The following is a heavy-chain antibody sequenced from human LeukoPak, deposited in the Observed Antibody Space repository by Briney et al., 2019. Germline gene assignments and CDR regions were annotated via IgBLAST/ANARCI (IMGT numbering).Heavy chain of an antibody. CDR3: ARRSQENGVITANNWFDP. V-gene: IGHV4-61*01. D-gene: IGHD3-16*01. CDR2: ISYGGNT. J-gene: IGHJ5*02. CDR1: GVYARSDSNY. Sequence: SETPSLSCTVTGVYARSDSNYWSWIRQPPGKGMEWIVSISYGGNTDYHPTLESRLTLSVDTPNNQLSLKLTSVTAPDTAVYYCARRSQENGVITANNWFDPWGQGTLVTVSS.